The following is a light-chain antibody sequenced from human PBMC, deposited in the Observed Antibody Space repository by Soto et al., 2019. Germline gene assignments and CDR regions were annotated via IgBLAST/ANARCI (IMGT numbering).Light chain of an antibody. CDR1: SRDVGGYNY. CDR2: EVS. Sequence: QSALTQPASVSGSPGQSITISCTGTSRDVGGYNYVSWYQQHPGKAPKLMIYEVSNRPSGVSNRFSGSKSGNTASLTISGLQAEDEADYYCSSYTRSSTPYVFGTGTKVTVL. CDR3: SSYTRSSTPYV. V-gene: IGLV2-14*01. J-gene: IGLJ1*01.